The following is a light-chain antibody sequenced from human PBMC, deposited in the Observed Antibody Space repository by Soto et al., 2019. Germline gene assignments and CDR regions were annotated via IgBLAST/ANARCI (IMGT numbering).Light chain of an antibody. CDR2: RAS. V-gene: IGKV3-15*01. CDR3: QQYHNLWA. Sequence: IPLTQSPATVSVSPGETVTLSCRASQNIYSNLGWYQQRPGQAPRLIIYRASTRATGIPARFSGSGPGTEFTLTINSLQSEDFAVYYCQQYHNLWAFGRGTKVDIK. J-gene: IGKJ1*01. CDR1: QNIYSN.